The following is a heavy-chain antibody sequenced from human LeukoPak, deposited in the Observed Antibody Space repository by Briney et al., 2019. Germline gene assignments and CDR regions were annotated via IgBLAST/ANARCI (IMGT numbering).Heavy chain of an antibody. CDR3: AKESGPSSGWYSTGAFDI. CDR2: ISYDGSNK. J-gene: IGHJ3*02. CDR1: GFTFSSYG. V-gene: IGHV3-30*18. D-gene: IGHD6-13*01. Sequence: AGGSLRLSCAASGFTFSSYGMHWVRQAPGKGLEWVAVISYDGSNKYYADSVKGRFTISRDNSKNTLYLQMNSLRAEDTAVYYCAKESGPSSGWYSTGAFDIWGQGTMVTVSS.